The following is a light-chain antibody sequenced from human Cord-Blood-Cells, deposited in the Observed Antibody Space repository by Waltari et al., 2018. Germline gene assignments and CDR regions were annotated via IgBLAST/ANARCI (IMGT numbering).Light chain of an antibody. CDR1: QSLLHSNGYNY. Sequence: IVITQSPLSLPVTPGEPASVSCRSSQSLLHSNGYNYLDWYLQKPGQSAQVLIDLGSNLASGVPDRFSGSGSGTDYTLKISRVEAEDVGVYYCMQAIQTPTFGQGTKLEIK. V-gene: IGKV2-28*01. CDR3: MQAIQTPT. CDR2: LGS. J-gene: IGKJ2*01.